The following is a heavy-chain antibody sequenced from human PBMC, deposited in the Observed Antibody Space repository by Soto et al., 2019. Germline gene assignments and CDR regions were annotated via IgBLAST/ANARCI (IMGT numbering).Heavy chain of an antibody. CDR2: IYYSGST. D-gene: IGHD4-4*01. CDR1: GGSISSYY. V-gene: IGHV4-59*01. Sequence: SETLSLTCTVSGGSISSYYWSWIRQPPGKGLEWIGYIYYSGSTNYNPSLKSRVTISVDTSKNQFSLKLSSVTAADTAVYYCARGATVTTGYAWFDPWGQGTLLTVSS. J-gene: IGHJ5*02. CDR3: ARGATVTTGYAWFDP.